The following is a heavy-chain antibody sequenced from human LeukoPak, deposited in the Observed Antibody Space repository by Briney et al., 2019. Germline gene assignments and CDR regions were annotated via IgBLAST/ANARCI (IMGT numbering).Heavy chain of an antibody. D-gene: IGHD3-10*02. V-gene: IGHV3-23*01. J-gene: IGHJ3*02. Sequence: GGSLRLSCAASGFTFSDYAMNWVRQAPGKGLEWVSFIRGGGAGTRYADPVQGRFIISRDNSKNTLYLQMNSLRVEDTATYCCAKCSANYYNDAFDMWGQGTMVTVSS. CDR1: GFTFSDYA. CDR2: IRGGGAGT. CDR3: AKCSANYYNDAFDM.